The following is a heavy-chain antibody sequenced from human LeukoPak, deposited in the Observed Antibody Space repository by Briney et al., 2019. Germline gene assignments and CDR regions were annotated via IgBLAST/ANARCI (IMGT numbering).Heavy chain of an antibody. CDR1: GYTFTGYY. V-gene: IGHV1-2*02. J-gene: IGHJ4*02. CDR2: INPNSGGT. Sequence: ASVKVSCKASGYTFTGYYMHWVRQAPGQGLEWMGWINPNSGGTNYAQKFQGRVTMTRDTSISTAYMELSRLRSDDTAVCYCARAVYSYGPGDYWGQGTLVTVSS. D-gene: IGHD5-18*01. CDR3: ARAVYSYGPGDY.